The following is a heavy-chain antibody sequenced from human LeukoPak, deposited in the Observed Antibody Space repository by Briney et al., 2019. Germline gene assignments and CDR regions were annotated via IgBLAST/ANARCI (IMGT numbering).Heavy chain of an antibody. CDR3: ARDRGHCRGATCYSVLDS. CDR1: GFTFSNYY. V-gene: IGHV3-7*04. J-gene: IGHJ4*02. Sequence: PGGSLRLSCAASGFTFSNYYMNWVRQAPGKGLEWVANIKQDGSEKYYVDSVKGRFSISRDNAKNSLYLQMNSLRAEDTAMDYCARDRGHCRGATCYSVLDSWGQGLLVTVSS. D-gene: IGHD2-15*01. CDR2: IKQDGSEK.